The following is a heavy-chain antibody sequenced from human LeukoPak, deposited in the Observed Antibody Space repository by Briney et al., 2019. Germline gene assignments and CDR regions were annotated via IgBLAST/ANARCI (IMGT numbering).Heavy chain of an antibody. CDR1: GFTFSDYA. V-gene: IGHV3-23*01. Sequence: HPGGSLRLSCVASGFTFSDYAMTWVRQAPGKGLEWVSGISSSGGRTYYADSLKGRFTISRDNSKNTLYLQMNSLRAEDTAVYYCAKDLGSPLGYCSSTSCPTIFPQFDYWGQGTLVTVSS. D-gene: IGHD2-2*01. CDR2: ISSSGGRT. CDR3: AKDLGSPLGYCSSTSCPTIFPQFDY. J-gene: IGHJ4*02.